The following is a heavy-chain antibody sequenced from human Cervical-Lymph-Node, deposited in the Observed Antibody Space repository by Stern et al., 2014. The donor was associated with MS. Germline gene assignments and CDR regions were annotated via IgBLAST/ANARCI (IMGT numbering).Heavy chain of an antibody. CDR2: VSYDGTQI. Sequence: VQLAKSGGGVVQPGRSLRLSCVVCVFTFSTYAMHLVRQAPAKVLEWVAFVSYDGTQINSTDSVKARFTISRDNSKNTLYLHMNSLRDEDTAVYFCARGGRGVGLEYWGQGALVTVSS. V-gene: IGHV3-30-3*01. D-gene: IGHD3-10*01. CDR1: VFTFSTYA. CDR3: ARGGRGVGLEY. J-gene: IGHJ4*02.